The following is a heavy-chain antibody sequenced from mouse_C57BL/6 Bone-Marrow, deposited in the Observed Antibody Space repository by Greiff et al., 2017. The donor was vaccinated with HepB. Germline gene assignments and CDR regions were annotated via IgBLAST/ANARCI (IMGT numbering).Heavy chain of an antibody. J-gene: IGHJ3*01. V-gene: IGHV1-53*01. CDR3: AIQIFDYDEVAY. D-gene: IGHD2-4*01. Sequence: VQLQQPGTELVKPGASVKLSCKASGYTFTSYWMHWVKQRPGQGLEWIGNINPSNGGTNYNEKFKSKATLTVDKSSSTAYMQLSSLTSENSAVYYCAIQIFDYDEVAYWGQGTLVTVSA. CDR2: INPSNGGT. CDR1: GYTFTSYW.